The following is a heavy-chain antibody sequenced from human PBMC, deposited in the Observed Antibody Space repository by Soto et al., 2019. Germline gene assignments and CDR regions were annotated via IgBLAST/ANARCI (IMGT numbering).Heavy chain of an antibody. CDR3: TKDLPYTFEGGVVVGAPTVIDIPNPLQSLP. V-gene: IGHV3-15*01. CDR2: IKSNIDGGTT. CDR1: GFIFSHAW. J-gene: IGHJ5*02. Sequence: GGSLRLSCAASGFIFSHAWMTWVRQAPGKGLEWVGHIKSNIDGGTTDYAAPVKGRFTISRDDSKNTVYLQMNSLKTEDTAVYYCTKDLPYTFEGGVVVGAPTVIDIPNPLQSLPWG. D-gene: IGHD3-16*01.